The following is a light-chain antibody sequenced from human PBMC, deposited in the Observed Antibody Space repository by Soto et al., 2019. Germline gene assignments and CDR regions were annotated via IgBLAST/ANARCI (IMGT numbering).Light chain of an antibody. J-gene: IGKJ1*01. CDR2: GAS. CDR3: QQRSNWPWT. Sequence: EIVLTQSPGTLSLSPGERATLFCRASQSVSSSYLAWYQQKPGQAPRLLIYGASSRATGIPDRFSGSGSGTDFTLTISRLEPEDFAVYYCQQRSNWPWTFGQGTKVDIK. CDR1: QSVSSSY. V-gene: IGKV3D-20*02.